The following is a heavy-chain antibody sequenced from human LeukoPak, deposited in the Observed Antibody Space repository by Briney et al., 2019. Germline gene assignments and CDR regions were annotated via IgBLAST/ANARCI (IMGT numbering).Heavy chain of an antibody. V-gene: IGHV3-7*01. CDR3: ARGGSSWSDIDY. J-gene: IGHJ4*02. CDR1: GFTFSSYW. CDR2: IKQGGSEK. D-gene: IGHD6-13*01. Sequence: GGSLRLSCVASGFTFSSYWMSWVRQAPGKGLEGVANIKQGGSEKYYVDSVKGRFTISRDNAKNSLYLQMNSRRAEDTAVYYCARGGSSWSDIDYWGQGTLVTVSS.